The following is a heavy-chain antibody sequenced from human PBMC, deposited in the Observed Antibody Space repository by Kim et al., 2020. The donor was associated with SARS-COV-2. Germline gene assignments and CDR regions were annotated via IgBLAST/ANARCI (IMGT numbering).Heavy chain of an antibody. CDR2: IYYSGST. V-gene: IGHV4-61*01. D-gene: IGHD2-2*01. CDR1: GGSVSSGSYY. J-gene: IGHJ5*02. Sequence: SETLSLTCTVSGGSVSSGSYYWSWIRQPPGKGLEWIGYIYYSGSTNYNPSLKSRVTISVDTSKNQFSLKLSSVTAADTAVYYCAREGQLPQGWFDPWGQGTLVTVSS. CDR3: AREGQLPQGWFDP.